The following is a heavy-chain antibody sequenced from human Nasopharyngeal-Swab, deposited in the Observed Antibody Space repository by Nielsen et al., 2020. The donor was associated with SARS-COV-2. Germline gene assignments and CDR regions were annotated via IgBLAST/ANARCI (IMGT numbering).Heavy chain of an antibody. CDR1: GGPISSYY. CDR3: ARSPSSRITIFGVVSNFDY. J-gene: IGHJ4*02. D-gene: IGHD3-3*01. V-gene: IGHV4-59*01. CDR2: IYYSGST. Sequence: SETLSLTCAVSGGPISSYYWSWIRQPPGKGLEWIGYIYYSGSTNYNPSLKSRVTISVDTSKNQFSLKLSSVTAADTAVYYCARSPSSRITIFGVVSNFDYWGQGTLVTVSS.